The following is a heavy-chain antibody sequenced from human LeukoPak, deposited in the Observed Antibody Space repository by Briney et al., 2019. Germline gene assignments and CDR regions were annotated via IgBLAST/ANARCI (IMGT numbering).Heavy chain of an antibody. Sequence: SETLSLTCTVSGGSISSYYWSWIRQPAGKGLEWIGRIYTSGSTNYNPSLKSRVTMSVDTSKNQFSLKLSSVTAADTAVYYCAREIYYYGSGNWFDPWGQGTLVTVSS. CDR2: IYTSGST. D-gene: IGHD3-10*01. J-gene: IGHJ5*02. CDR1: GGSISSYY. V-gene: IGHV4-4*07. CDR3: AREIYYYGSGNWFDP.